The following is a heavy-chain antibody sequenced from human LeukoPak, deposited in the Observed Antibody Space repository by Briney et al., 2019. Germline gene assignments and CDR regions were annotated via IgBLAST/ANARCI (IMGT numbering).Heavy chain of an antibody. J-gene: IGHJ4*02. CDR1: GFTFSSYS. D-gene: IGHD5-18*01. Sequence: GGSLRLSCAASGFTFSSYSMNWVRQAPGKGLEWVSSISSSSSYIYYADSVKGRFTISRDNAKNSLYLQMNSLKAEDTAVYYCAREGYSYGIPHDYWGQGTLVTVSS. V-gene: IGHV3-21*01. CDR3: AREGYSYGIPHDY. CDR2: ISSSSSYI.